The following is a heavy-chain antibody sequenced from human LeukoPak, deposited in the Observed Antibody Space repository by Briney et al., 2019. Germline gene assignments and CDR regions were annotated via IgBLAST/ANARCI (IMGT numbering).Heavy chain of an antibody. J-gene: IGHJ4*02. CDR3: ARSNQADDY. Sequence: PGRSLRLSCAASGFTFSSYWMHWVRQVPGTGLVWVARINPGESSITYADSVKGRFTISRDNAKDTLYLQMDSLRAEDTGVYYCARSNQADDYWGQGTLVTVSS. CDR1: GFTFSSYW. D-gene: IGHD1-14*01. CDR2: INPGESSI. V-gene: IGHV3-74*01.